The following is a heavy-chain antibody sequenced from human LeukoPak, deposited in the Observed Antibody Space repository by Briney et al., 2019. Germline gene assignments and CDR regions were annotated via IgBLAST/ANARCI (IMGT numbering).Heavy chain of an antibody. Sequence: SQTLSLTCTVSGGSISSGSYYWSWIRQPAGKGLEWIGRIYTSGSTNYNPSLKSRVTISVDTSKNQFSLKLSSVTAADTAVYYCAREVKGYYDSSGSENFDYWGQGTLVTVPS. CDR2: IYTSGST. CDR1: GGSISSGSYY. CDR3: AREVKGYYDSSGSENFDY. J-gene: IGHJ4*02. D-gene: IGHD3-22*01. V-gene: IGHV4-61*02.